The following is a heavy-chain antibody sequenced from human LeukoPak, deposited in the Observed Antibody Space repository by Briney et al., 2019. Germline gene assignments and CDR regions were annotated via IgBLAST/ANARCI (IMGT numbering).Heavy chain of an antibody. D-gene: IGHD5-24*01. CDR3: ARDNSLRDTAWWFDP. CDR1: GYTFTSYG. J-gene: IGHJ5*02. CDR2: INPSGDNT. V-gene: IGHV1-46*01. Sequence: ASVKVSCKASGYTFTSYGISWVRQAPGQGLEWIGIINPSGDNTWYAQKFQGRVTMTRDMATSTDYLEVSSLRSEDTAVYYCARDNSLRDTAWWFDPWGQGTLATVSS.